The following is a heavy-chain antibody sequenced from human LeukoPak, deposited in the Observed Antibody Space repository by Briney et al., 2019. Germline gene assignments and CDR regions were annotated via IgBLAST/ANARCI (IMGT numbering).Heavy chain of an antibody. CDR2: ISSYNGNT. CDR3: ARDLAAAGTSGY. J-gene: IGHJ4*02. Sequence: ASVTVSCTASGYTFTSYGISWVRQAPGQGLEWMGWISSYNGNTNYAQKLQGRVTITTDTSTSTAYMELRSLRSDDTAVYYCARDLAAAGTSGYWGQGTLVTVSS. D-gene: IGHD6-13*01. V-gene: IGHV1-18*04. CDR1: GYTFTSYG.